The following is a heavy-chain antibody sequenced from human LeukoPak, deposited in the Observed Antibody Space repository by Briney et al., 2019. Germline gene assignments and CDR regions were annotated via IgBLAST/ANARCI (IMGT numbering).Heavy chain of an antibody. CDR1: GGSISSYY. Sequence: PSETLSLTCTVSGGSISSYYWSWIRQPPGKGLEWIGYVYYSGSTNYNPSLKSRVTISVDTSKNQFSLKLSSVTAADTAVYYCARASGATDYDILTGSFDYWGQGTLVTVSS. D-gene: IGHD3-9*01. CDR3: ARASGATDYDILTGSFDY. J-gene: IGHJ4*02. V-gene: IGHV4-59*01. CDR2: VYYSGST.